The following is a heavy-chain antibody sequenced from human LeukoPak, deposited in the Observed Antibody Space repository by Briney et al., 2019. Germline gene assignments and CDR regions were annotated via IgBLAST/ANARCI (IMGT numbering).Heavy chain of an antibody. Sequence: ASVKVSCKASGYTFTGYYMHWVRQAPGQGLEWMGWINPNSGGTNYAQKFQGRVTMTRDTSISTAYMELSRLRSDDTAVCYCARDRGGSSSWYEGAFDIWGQGTMVTVSS. CDR3: ARDRGGSSSWYEGAFDI. CDR1: GYTFTGYY. CDR2: INPNSGGT. V-gene: IGHV1-2*02. J-gene: IGHJ3*02. D-gene: IGHD6-13*01.